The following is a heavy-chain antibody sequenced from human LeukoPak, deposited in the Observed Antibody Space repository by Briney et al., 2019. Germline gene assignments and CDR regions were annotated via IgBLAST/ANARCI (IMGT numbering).Heavy chain of an antibody. D-gene: IGHD6-13*01. CDR1: GFTFSTYT. J-gene: IGHJ6*03. Sequence: GGSLRLSCAVSGFTFSTYTMNWVRQAPGKGLEWVSSISSSSNYIYYADSVRGRFTISRDNAKNSLYLQMNSLRAEDTALYYCAKGGIHRGYYYYYMDVWGKGTTVTISS. V-gene: IGHV3-21*04. CDR3: AKGGIHRGYYYYYMDV. CDR2: ISSSSNYI.